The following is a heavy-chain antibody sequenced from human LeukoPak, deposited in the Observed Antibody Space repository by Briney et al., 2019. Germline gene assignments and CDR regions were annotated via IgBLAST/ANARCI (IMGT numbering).Heavy chain of an antibody. V-gene: IGHV3-21*01. J-gene: IGHJ4*02. Sequence: GGSLRLSCAASRFTFNTYSMNWLRQAPGKALEWVSSISSSSSYIYYADSVKGRFTISRDNAKNSLYLQMTSLRGEDTAVYYCARDVPGKYYNDYWGQGTLVTVSS. CDR2: ISSSSSYI. CDR3: ARDVPGKYYNDY. CDR1: RFTFNTYS.